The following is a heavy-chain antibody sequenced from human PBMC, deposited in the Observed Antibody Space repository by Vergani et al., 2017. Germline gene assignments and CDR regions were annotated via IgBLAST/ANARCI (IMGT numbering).Heavy chain of an antibody. V-gene: IGHV4-39*07. CDR1: GGSISSGSYY. CDR3: ARGPWNYLHLYDY. J-gene: IGHJ4*02. CDR2: INHSGST. D-gene: IGHD1-7*01. Sequence: QVQLQESGPGLVKPSQTLSLTCTVSGGSISSGSYYWSWIRQPPGKGLEWIGEINHSGSTNYNPSLKSRVTISVDTSKNQFSLKLSSVTAADTAVYYCARGPWNYLHLYDYWGQGTLVTVSS.